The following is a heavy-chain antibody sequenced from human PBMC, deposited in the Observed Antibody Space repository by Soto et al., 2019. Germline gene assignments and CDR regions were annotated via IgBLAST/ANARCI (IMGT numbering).Heavy chain of an antibody. CDR3: ARGISSNWSRKENMFDP. CDR2: MNPNSGHT. V-gene: IGHV1-8*01. Sequence: GASVKVSCKASGYTFTSYDIIWVRQAAGQGLEWMGWMNPNSGHTGYAQRFQGRVSMTRNTSISTVFMELSSLRSEDTAVYFCARGISSNWSRKENMFDPWGQGTLVTVSS. CDR1: GYTFTSYD. D-gene: IGHD6-13*01. J-gene: IGHJ5*02.